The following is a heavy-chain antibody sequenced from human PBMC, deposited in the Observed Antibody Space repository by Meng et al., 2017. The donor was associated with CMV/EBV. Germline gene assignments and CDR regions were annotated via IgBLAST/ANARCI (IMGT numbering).Heavy chain of an antibody. V-gene: IGHV3-21*01. Sequence: GESLKISCAAAGFTFNSHTMNWVRQAPGKGLQWVASITGSRTSVLYADSVRGRFTISRDNAKNSLYLQMNSPRAEDTAVYYCARDIAAAGSYFYFFAMDVWGQGTTVTVSS. CDR1: GFTFNSHT. J-gene: IGHJ6*02. CDR3: ARDIAAAGSYFYFFAMDV. D-gene: IGHD6-13*01. CDR2: ITGSRTSV.